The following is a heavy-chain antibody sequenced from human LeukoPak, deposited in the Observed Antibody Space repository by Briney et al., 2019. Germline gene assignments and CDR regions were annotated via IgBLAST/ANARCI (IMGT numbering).Heavy chain of an antibody. CDR1: VFTFSSYS. D-gene: IGHD4/OR15-4a*01. CDR3: ASGARVEDLDY. J-gene: IGHJ4*02. CDR2: ISSSSSYI. Sequence: GGSLRLSCAASVFTFSSYSMNWVRQAPGKGLEWVSSISSSSSYIYYADSVKGRFTISRDNAKNSLYLQMNSLRAEDTAVYYCASGARVEDLDYWGQGTLVTVSS. V-gene: IGHV3-21*01.